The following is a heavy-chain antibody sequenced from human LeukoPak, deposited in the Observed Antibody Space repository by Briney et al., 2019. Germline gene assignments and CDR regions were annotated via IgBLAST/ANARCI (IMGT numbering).Heavy chain of an antibody. D-gene: IGHD3-22*01. CDR2: IIPILGIA. CDR3: ARDLLDYDSSGSPGY. V-gene: IGHV1-69*04. J-gene: IGHJ4*02. CDR1: GGTFSSYA. Sequence: ASVTVSCKASGGTFSSYAISWVRQAPGQGLEWMGRIIPILGIANYAQKFQGRVTITADKSTSTAYMELSSLRSEDTAVYYCARDLLDYDSSGSPGYWGQGTLVTVSS.